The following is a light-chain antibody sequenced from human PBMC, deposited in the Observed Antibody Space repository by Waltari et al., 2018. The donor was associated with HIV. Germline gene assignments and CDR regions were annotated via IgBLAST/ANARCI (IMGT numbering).Light chain of an antibody. V-gene: IGKV3-20*01. Sequence: EIVLTQSPGTLSLSPGERATLSCRASQSVSSSYFAWYQQKPGQAPRLLIYGASSRATGIPDRFSGSGSGTDFTLTISRLEPEDFAVYYCQQYGSSPTTFGQGTKLEIK. J-gene: IGKJ2*01. CDR3: QQYGSSPTT. CDR1: QSVSSSY. CDR2: GAS.